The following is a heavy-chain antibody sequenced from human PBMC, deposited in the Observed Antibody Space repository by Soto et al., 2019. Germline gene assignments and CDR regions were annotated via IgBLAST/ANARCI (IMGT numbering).Heavy chain of an antibody. CDR1: GFTFSSYA. J-gene: IGHJ4*02. V-gene: IGHV3-23*01. D-gene: IGHD3-10*01. Sequence: EVQLLESGGGLVQPGGSLRLSCAASGFTFSSYAMSWVRQAPGKGLEWVAAISGSGVSTYYADSVNGRFTISRDSSKNTLYLQMNSLRAEDTAVYYCANFDYGSGGYFDYWGQGTLVTVSS. CDR2: ISGSGVST. CDR3: ANFDYGSGGYFDY.